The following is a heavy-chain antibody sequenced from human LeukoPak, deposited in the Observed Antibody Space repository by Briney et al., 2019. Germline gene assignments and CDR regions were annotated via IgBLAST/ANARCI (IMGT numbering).Heavy chain of an antibody. CDR2: ISGSGGST. Sequence: GGSLRLSCAASGFTFSSYAMSWVRQAPGKGLEWVSAISGSGGSTYYADSVKGRFTISRDNSKNTLYLQMNSLRAEDTAVYYCARYYDSSLGAFDIWGQGTMVTVSS. V-gene: IGHV3-23*01. D-gene: IGHD3-22*01. CDR1: GFTFSSYA. CDR3: ARYYDSSLGAFDI. J-gene: IGHJ3*02.